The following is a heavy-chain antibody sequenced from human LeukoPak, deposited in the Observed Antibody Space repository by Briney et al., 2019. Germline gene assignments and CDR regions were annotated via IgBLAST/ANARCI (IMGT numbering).Heavy chain of an antibody. CDR3: ARQYRVHSSSRHWYFDL. V-gene: IGHV4-4*03. CDR2: IYHSGST. Sequence: PPGTLSLTCALSGGSISSSNWWSWVRQPPGKGLEWIGEIYHSGSTNYNPSLKSRVTISVDTSKNQFSLKLSSVTAADTAVYYCARQYRVHSSSRHWYFDLWGRGTLVTVSS. CDR1: GGSISSSNW. J-gene: IGHJ2*01. D-gene: IGHD6-6*01.